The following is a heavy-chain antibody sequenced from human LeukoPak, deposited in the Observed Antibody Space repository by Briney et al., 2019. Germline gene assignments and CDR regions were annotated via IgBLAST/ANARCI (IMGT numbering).Heavy chain of an antibody. V-gene: IGHV3-20*04. CDR3: ARDVLYDSIAYYSDC. CDR2: INWNGDST. D-gene: IGHD3-22*01. CDR1: GFTFDDYG. Sequence: GGSLRLSCAASGFTFDDYGMSWVRQAPGKGLEWVSGINWNGDSTVYADSVKGRFTISRDNAKHSLYLQMNSLTTEDTAFYYCARDVLYDSIAYYSDCWGQGTLVTVSS. J-gene: IGHJ4*02.